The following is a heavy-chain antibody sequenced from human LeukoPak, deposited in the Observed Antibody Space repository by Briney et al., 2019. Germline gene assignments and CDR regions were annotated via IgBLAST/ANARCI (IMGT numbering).Heavy chain of an antibody. V-gene: IGHV4-34*01. J-gene: IGHJ5*02. CDR1: GGSFSGYY. Sequence: PSETLSLTCAVYGGSFSGYYWSWIRQPPGKGLEWIGEINHSGSTNYNPSLKSRVTISVDTSKNQFSLKLSSVTAADTAVYYCARTTAMVTRYWFDPWGQGTLVTVSS. D-gene: IGHD5-18*01. CDR3: ARTTAMVTRYWFDP. CDR2: INHSGST.